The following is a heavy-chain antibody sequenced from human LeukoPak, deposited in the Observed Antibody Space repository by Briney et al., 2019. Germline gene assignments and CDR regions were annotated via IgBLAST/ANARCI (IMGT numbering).Heavy chain of an antibody. Sequence: GAPSLSCASSGFTLRNYWMSLDRPAPGEGLEWVANIKEDGSEKYYVVSVKGRFPISRDNARNSLYLQMNSLRAEDTAVYYCASGRQLGYWGQGTLVTVSS. D-gene: IGHD6-13*01. CDR2: IKEDGSEK. CDR3: ASGRQLGY. J-gene: IGHJ4*02. V-gene: IGHV3-7*01. CDR1: GFTLRNYW.